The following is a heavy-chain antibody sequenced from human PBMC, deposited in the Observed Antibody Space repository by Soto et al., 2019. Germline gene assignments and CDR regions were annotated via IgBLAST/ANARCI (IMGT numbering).Heavy chain of an antibody. Sequence: GASVKVSCKASGYTFTGYYMHWVRQAPGQGLGWMGWINPNSGGTNYAQKFQGRVTMTRDTSICTAYMELSRLRSDDTAVYYCARVRSGSSRSSAFDIWGQGTMVTVS. CDR1: GYTFTGYY. CDR2: INPNSGGT. CDR3: ARVRSGSSRSSAFDI. J-gene: IGHJ3*02. D-gene: IGHD1-26*01. V-gene: IGHV1-2*02.